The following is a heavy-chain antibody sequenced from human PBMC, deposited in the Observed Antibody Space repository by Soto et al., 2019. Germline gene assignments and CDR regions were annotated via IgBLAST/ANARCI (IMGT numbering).Heavy chain of an antibody. CDR1: GGSFSGYY. CDR2: INHGGSA. CDR3: ARYSTTWSKYRPH. J-gene: IGHJ1*01. D-gene: IGHD6-13*01. V-gene: IGHV4-34*01. Sequence: VQLQQWGAGLLKTSETLSLTCAVYGGSFSGYYWSWIRQTPGKRLEWVGDINHGGSANYNPSLKSRVTFSLAPSKNQCSLKLNAVIAADTAVYYCARYSTTWSKYRPHWGRGSLVIVSS.